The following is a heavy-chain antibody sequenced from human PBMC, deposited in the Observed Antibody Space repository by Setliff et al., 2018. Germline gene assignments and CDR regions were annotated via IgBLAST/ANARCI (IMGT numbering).Heavy chain of an antibody. CDR2: IIPLLETV. Sequence: SVKVSCKASGDTFSTYTLSWVRQAPGQGLEWVGGIIPLLETVKYAQKFQGRVTITADRSTSTGYMELGSLTTDDTAIYYCARVESMVRGKNILRHFDYWGQGTQVTVSS. D-gene: IGHD3-10*01. CDR3: ARVESMVRGKNILRHFDY. V-gene: IGHV1-69*06. J-gene: IGHJ4*02. CDR1: GDTFSTYT.